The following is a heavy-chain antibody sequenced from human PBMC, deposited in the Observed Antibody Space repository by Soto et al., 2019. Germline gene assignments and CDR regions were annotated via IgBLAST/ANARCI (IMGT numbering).Heavy chain of an antibody. CDR1: GFTFDDYA. Sequence: GGSLRLSCAASGFTFDDYAMHWVRQAPGKGLEWVATISATGGSTYYADSVKGRFTISRDNSKNTLYLQMNGLRVEDTAVYYCAKDRLAGNFDYWGQGTQVTVSS. J-gene: IGHJ4*02. CDR3: AKDRLAGNFDY. V-gene: IGHV3-23*01. CDR2: ISATGGST.